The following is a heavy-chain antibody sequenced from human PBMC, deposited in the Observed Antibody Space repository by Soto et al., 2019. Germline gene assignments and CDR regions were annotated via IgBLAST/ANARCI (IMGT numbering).Heavy chain of an antibody. Sequence: SQTLSLTCAISGDSVSSNSAAWNWIRQSPSRGLEWLGRTYYRSKWYNDYAVSVKSRITINPDTSKNQFSLQLNSVTPEDTAVYYCARARLFSGYSYGYSSNWFDPWGQGTLVTVSS. CDR2: TYYRSKWYN. V-gene: IGHV6-1*01. J-gene: IGHJ5*02. CDR3: ARARLFSGYSYGYSSNWFDP. D-gene: IGHD5-18*01. CDR1: GDSVSSNSAA.